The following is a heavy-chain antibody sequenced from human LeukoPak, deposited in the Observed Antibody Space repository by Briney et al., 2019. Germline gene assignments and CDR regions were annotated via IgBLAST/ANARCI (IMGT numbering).Heavy chain of an antibody. V-gene: IGHV4-59*01. CDR3: ASYGGTSRAFDY. CDR2: IYYTGST. D-gene: IGHD1-26*01. Sequence: PSETLSLTCTVSGGSFSSYYWSWIRQPPGKGLEWIGYIYYTGSTYYNPSLKSRVTISVDTSKNQFSLELSSLTAADTAVYCCASYGGTSRAFDYWGQGTLVTVSS. CDR1: GGSFSSYY. J-gene: IGHJ4*02.